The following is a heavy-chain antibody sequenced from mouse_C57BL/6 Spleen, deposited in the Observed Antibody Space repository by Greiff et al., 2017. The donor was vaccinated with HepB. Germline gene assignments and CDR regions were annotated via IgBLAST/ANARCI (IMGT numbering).Heavy chain of an antibody. D-gene: IGHD1-1*01. CDR2: ISYDGSN. Sequence: EVQVVESGPGLVKPSQSLSLTCSVPGYSITSGYYWNWIRQFPGNKLEWMGYISYDGSNNYNPSLKNRISITRDTSKNQFFLKLNSVTTEDTATYYCAREDYGSSYDYWGQGTTLTVSS. CDR3: AREDYGSSYDY. J-gene: IGHJ2*01. CDR1: GYSITSGYY. V-gene: IGHV3-6*01.